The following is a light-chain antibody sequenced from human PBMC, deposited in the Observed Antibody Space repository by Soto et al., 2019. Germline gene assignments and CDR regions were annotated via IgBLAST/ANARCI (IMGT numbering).Light chain of an antibody. CDR2: DVS. V-gene: IGLV2-14*01. CDR1: SSDVGGYNY. CDR3: SSYTSSSTLGV. J-gene: IGLJ2*01. Sequence: QSALTQPASVSGSPGQSITISCTGTSSDVGGYNYVSWYQQHPGKAPKLMIYDVSNRPSGVSNRFSGSKSGNTASLTISGLHAEDEAEYYCSSYTSSSTLGVFGGGTKVTVL.